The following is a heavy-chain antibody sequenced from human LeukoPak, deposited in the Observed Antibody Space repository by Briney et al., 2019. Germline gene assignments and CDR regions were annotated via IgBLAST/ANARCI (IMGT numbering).Heavy chain of an antibody. V-gene: IGHV3-73*01. CDR1: GFTFSGSA. J-gene: IGHJ4*02. CDR3: TRSDGYSSHY. CDR2: IRSKANSYAT. Sequence: GGSLRLSCAASGFTFSGSAMHWVRQASGKGLEWVGRIRSKANSYATAYAASVKGRFTISRDDSKNTAYLQMNSLKAEDTAVYYCTRSDGYSSHYWGQGTLVTVSS. D-gene: IGHD5-18*01.